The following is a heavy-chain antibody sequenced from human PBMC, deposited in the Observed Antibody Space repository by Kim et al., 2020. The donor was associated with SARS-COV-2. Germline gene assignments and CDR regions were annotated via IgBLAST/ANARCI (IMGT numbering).Heavy chain of an antibody. CDR2: IYYSGST. V-gene: IGHV4-39*01. Sequence: SETLSLTCTVSGGSISSSSYYWGWIRQPPGKGLEWIGSIYYSGSTYYNPSLKSRVTISVDTSKNKFSLKLSSVTAADTAVYYCARRGYSSAPLDYWGQGTLVTVSS. CDR1: GGSISSSSYY. J-gene: IGHJ4*02. D-gene: IGHD6-19*01. CDR3: ARRGYSSAPLDY.